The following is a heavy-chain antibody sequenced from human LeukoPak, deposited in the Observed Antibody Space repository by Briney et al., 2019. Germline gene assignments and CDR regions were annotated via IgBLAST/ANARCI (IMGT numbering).Heavy chain of an antibody. D-gene: IGHD3-22*01. J-gene: IGHJ4*02. CDR1: GFTFSNYG. V-gene: IGHV3-23*01. CDR3: AKTNGYYDY. Sequence: GGSLRLSCAASGFTFSNYGMSWVRQAPGKRLEWVSGISGNGDNTYYADSVKGRSSISRDNSKNTLYLQMDSLRAEDTAVYHCAKTNGYYDYWGRGTLVTVSS. CDR2: ISGNGDNT.